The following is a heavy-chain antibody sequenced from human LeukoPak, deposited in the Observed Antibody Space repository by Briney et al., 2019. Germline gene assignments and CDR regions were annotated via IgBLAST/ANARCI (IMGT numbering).Heavy chain of an antibody. CDR2: FSGSGGST. CDR3: AIDARQQRGWSYYYYYYMDV. V-gene: IGHV3-23*01. D-gene: IGHD6-19*01. Sequence: EGSLRLSCAASGFTFSSYAMSWVRQAPGKGLEWVSAFSGSGGSTYYADSVKGRFTISRDNSKNTLYLQMNSLRAEDTAVYYCAIDARQQRGWSYYYYYYMDVWGKGTTVTVSS. CDR1: GFTFSSYA. J-gene: IGHJ6*03.